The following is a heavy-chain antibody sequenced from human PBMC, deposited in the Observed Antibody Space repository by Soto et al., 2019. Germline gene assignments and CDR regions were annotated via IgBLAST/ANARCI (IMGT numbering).Heavy chain of an antibody. CDR3: ARGGTIFGVVSNFDY. Sequence: QVQLQQWGAGLLKPSETLSLTCAVYGGSSSGYYWAGSASPQGRGWSGLGKINHSGSTNYNPSLKSRVTISVDTSKNQFSLKLSSVTAADTAVYYCARGGTIFGVVSNFDYWGQGTLVTVSS. CDR2: INHSGST. CDR1: GGSSSGYY. V-gene: IGHV4-34*01. D-gene: IGHD3-3*01. J-gene: IGHJ4*02.